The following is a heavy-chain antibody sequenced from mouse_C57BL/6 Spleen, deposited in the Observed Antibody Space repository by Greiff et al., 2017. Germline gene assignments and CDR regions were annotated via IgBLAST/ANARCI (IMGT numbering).Heavy chain of an antibody. V-gene: IGHV1-53*01. CDR2: INPGNGGT. Sequence: VQLQQPGTELVKPGASVKLSCKASGYTFTSYWMHWVKQRPGQGLEWIGNINPGNGGTNYNEKFKSKATLTVDNSSSTAYMQLSSLTSEDSAVYYCAREKGSSDGGYAMDYWGQGTSVTVSS. CDR3: AREKGSSDGGYAMDY. J-gene: IGHJ4*01. CDR1: GYTFTSYW. D-gene: IGHD1-1*01.